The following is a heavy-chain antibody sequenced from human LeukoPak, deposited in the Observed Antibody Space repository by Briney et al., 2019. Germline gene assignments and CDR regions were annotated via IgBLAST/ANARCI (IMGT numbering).Heavy chain of an antibody. D-gene: IGHD5-24*01. CDR2: IYYSGST. Sequence: PSETLSLTCTVSGGSISSYYWSWIRQPPGKGLEWIGYIYYSGSTNYNPSLKSRVTISVDTSKNQFSLKLSSVTAADTAVYYCATQVEMATIFAFDIWGQGTMVTVSS. V-gene: IGHV4-59*01. J-gene: IGHJ3*02. CDR1: GGSISSYY. CDR3: ATQVEMATIFAFDI.